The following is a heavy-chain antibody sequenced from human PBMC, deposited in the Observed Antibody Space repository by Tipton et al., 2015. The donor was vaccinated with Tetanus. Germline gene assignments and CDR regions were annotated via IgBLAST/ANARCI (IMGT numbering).Heavy chain of an antibody. CDR3: ARTKTAMDPYYYYGMDV. V-gene: IGHV1-2*02. Sequence: QSGAEVKKPGASVKVSCKTSGYTFTGYYMHWVRQAPGQGLEWMGWINPNSGGTNYAQKFQGRVTMTRDTSISTAYMELSRLRSDDTAVYYCARTKTAMDPYYYYGMDVWGQGTTVTVSS. CDR1: GYTFTGYY. J-gene: IGHJ6*02. CDR2: INPNSGGT. D-gene: IGHD5-18*01.